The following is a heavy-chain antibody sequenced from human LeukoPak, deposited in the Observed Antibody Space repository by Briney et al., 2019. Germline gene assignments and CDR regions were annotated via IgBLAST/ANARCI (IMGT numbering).Heavy chain of an antibody. D-gene: IGHD5-24*01. J-gene: IGHJ4*02. CDR2: IRSKAYGGTT. V-gene: IGHV3-49*04. Sequence: PGRSLRLSCTASGFTFGDYAMSWVRQAPGKGLEWVGFIRSKAYGGTTEYAAFVKGRFTISRDDSKSIAYLQMNSLKAEDTAVYYCTKSRDGYRNQGHYWGQGTLVTVSS. CDR1: GFTFGDYA. CDR3: TKSRDGYRNQGHY.